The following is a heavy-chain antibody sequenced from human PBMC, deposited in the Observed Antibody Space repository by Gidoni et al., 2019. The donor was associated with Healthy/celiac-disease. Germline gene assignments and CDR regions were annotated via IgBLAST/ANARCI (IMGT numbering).Heavy chain of an antibody. V-gene: IGHV1-69*01. CDR3: ARTRAAAGTGAHYYYGMDV. CDR1: GGTFSSYA. Sequence: QVQLVQSGAEVKKPGSSVKVSCTASGGTFSSYAISWVRQAPGQGLEWMGGIIPIFGTANYAQKFQGRVTITADESTSTAYMELSSLRSEDTAVYYCARTRAAAGTGAHYYYGMDVWGQGTTVTVSS. J-gene: IGHJ6*02. CDR2: IIPIFGTA. D-gene: IGHD6-13*01.